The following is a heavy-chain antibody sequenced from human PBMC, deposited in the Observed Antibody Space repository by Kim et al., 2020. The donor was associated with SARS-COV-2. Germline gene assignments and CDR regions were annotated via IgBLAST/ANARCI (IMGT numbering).Heavy chain of an antibody. CDR3: ARGLLSPPYYYYYYYMDV. D-gene: IGHD2-15*01. Sequence: KSRVTISVDTSKNQFSLKLSSVTAADTAVYYCARGLLSPPYYYYYYYMDVWGKGTTVTVSS. V-gene: IGHV4-34*01. J-gene: IGHJ6*03.